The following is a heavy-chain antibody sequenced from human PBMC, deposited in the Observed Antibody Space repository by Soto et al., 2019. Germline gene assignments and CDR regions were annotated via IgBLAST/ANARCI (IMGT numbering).Heavy chain of an antibody. J-gene: IGHJ4*02. CDR1: GYTFTSYA. CDR2: INAGNGNT. V-gene: IGHV1-3*01. D-gene: IGHD6-19*01. Sequence: ASVKVSCKASGYTFTSYAMHWVRQAPGQRLEWMGWINAGNGNTKYSQKFQGRVTITRDTSASTAYVELSSLRSEDTAVYYCARVESLFLLVAGTIWGQGTLVTVSS. CDR3: ARVESLFLLVAGTI.